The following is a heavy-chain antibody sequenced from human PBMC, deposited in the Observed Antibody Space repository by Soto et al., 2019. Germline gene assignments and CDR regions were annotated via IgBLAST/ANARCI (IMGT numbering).Heavy chain of an antibody. CDR2: IYSGGST. CDR1: GFTFSSNY. Sequence: GGSLRLSCAASGFTFSSNYMSWVRQAPGKGLEWVSVIYSGGSTYYADSVKGRFTISRDNPKTTLYLQMNSLRAEDTAVYYGAGTRISARVYFDYWGQGTLVTVSS. D-gene: IGHD6-6*01. CDR3: AGTRISARVYFDY. J-gene: IGHJ4*02. V-gene: IGHV3-66*01.